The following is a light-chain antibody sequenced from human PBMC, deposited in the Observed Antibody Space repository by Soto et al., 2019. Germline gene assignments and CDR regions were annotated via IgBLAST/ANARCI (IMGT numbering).Light chain of an antibody. Sequence: NFMLTQPHSVSESPGKTVTISCTRSSGSIASNYVQWYQQRPGSAPTTVIYEDNQRPSGVPDRFSGSIDSSSNSASLTISGLKTDDEADYYCQSYDSSNSYVVFGGGTKLTVL. CDR2: EDN. J-gene: IGLJ2*01. CDR1: SGSIASNY. CDR3: QSYDSSNSYVV. V-gene: IGLV6-57*04.